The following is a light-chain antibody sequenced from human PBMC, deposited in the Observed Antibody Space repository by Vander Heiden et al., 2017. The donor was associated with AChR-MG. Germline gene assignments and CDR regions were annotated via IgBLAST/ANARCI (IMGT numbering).Light chain of an antibody. CDR2: STN. V-gene: IGLV8-61*01. J-gene: IGLJ2*01. CDR1: SGSVSTSYY. CDR3: VLYMGSGIKV. Sequence: QTVVTQEPSFAVSPGGTVTLPCGLSSGSVSTSYYPSWYQQTPVQAPRTLIYSTNTRSSGVPDRFSGAILGNKAALTITGAQADDESDYYCVLYMGSGIKVFGGGTKLTVL.